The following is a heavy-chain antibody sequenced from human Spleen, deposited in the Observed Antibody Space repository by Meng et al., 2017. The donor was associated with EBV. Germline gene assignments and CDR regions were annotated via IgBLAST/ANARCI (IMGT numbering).Heavy chain of an antibody. Sequence: LKPVDTLPLTCAFYVGSLSGHYWTWIRQPSGKGLEWIGEINHSGSTNYNPSLKSRLTISVDTSKNQFSLKLSSVTAADTAVYYCARGYCSGGSCYSDYWGQGTLVTVSS. CDR3: ARGYCSGGSCYSDY. CDR2: INHSGST. D-gene: IGHD2-15*01. CDR1: VGSLSGHY. J-gene: IGHJ4*02. V-gene: IGHV4-34*01.